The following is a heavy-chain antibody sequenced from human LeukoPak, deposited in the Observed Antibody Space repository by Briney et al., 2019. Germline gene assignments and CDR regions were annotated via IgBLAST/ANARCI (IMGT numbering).Heavy chain of an antibody. J-gene: IGHJ5*02. Sequence: SVKVSCKASGGTFSSYAISWVRQAPGQGLEWMGGIIPIFGTANYAQKFQGRVTITADESTSTAYMELSSLRSEDTAVYYCAREKWPYYYGSGSYSPGNWFDPWGQGTLVTVSS. CDR3: AREKWPYYYGSGSYSPGNWFDP. V-gene: IGHV1-69*13. CDR1: GGTFSSYA. CDR2: IIPIFGTA. D-gene: IGHD3-10*01.